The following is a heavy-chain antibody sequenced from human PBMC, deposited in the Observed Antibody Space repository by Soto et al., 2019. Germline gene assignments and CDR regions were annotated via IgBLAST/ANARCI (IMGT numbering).Heavy chain of an antibody. J-gene: IGHJ6*03. V-gene: IGHV1-18*01. Sequence: ASVKVSCKASGYTFTSYGISWVRQAPGQGLEWMGWISAYNGNTNYAQKLQGRVTMTTDTSTSTAYMELRSLRSDDTAVYYCARGVTTTDYYYYYYMDVWGKGTTVTVSS. CDR1: GYTFTSYG. D-gene: IGHD4-17*01. CDR3: ARGVTTTDYYYYYYMDV. CDR2: ISAYNGNT.